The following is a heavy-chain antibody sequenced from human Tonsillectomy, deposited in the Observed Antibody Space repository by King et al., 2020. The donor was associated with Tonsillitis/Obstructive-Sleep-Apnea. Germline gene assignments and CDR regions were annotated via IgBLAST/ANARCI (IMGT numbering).Heavy chain of an antibody. Sequence: QLVQSGAEVKKPGASVKISCKASGYTFIGYYMHWVRQAPGQGLEWMGWINPNSGGTKDAQKFQGRVTMTRDTSISTGYMELSRLRSDDTAVYYCARGRYFDWLSGLWGQGTLVTVSS. V-gene: IGHV1-2*02. CDR2: INPNSGGT. CDR1: GYTFIGYY. D-gene: IGHD3-9*01. CDR3: ARGRYFDWLSGL. J-gene: IGHJ4*02.